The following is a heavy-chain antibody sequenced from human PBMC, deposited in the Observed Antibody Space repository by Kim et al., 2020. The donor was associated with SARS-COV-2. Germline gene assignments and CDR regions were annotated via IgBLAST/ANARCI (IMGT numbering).Heavy chain of an antibody. CDR2: IIPIFGTA. CDR3: ARGAQAAPNQYYYYGMDV. V-gene: IGHV1-69*13. D-gene: IGHD2-15*01. Sequence: SVKVSCKASGGTFSSYAISWVRQAPGQGLEWMGGIIPIFGTANYAQKFQGRVTITADESTSTAYMELSSLRSEDTAVYYCARGAQAAPNQYYYYGMDVWGQGTTVTGSS. J-gene: IGHJ6*02. CDR1: GGTFSSYA.